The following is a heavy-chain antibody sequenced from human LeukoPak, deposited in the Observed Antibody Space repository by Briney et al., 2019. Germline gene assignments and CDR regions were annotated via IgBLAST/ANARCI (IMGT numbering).Heavy chain of an antibody. Sequence: GASVKVSCKASGYIFTGYYMHWVRQAPGQGLEWMGWINPNSGGTNYAQKFQGRVTMTRDTSISTAYMELSRLRSDDTAVYYCARVLAGDEQENDYWGQGTLVTVSS. D-gene: IGHD1/OR15-1a*01. V-gene: IGHV1-2*02. J-gene: IGHJ4*02. CDR1: GYIFTGYY. CDR2: INPNSGGT. CDR3: ARVLAGDEQENDY.